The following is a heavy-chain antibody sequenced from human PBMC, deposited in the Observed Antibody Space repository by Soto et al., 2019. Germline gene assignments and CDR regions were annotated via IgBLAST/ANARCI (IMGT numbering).Heavy chain of an antibody. D-gene: IGHD3-3*01. CDR1: GFTFSSYW. J-gene: IGHJ5*02. Sequence: GGSLRLTCAASGFTFSSYWMSWVRQAPGKGLEWVANIKQDGSEKYYVDSVKGRVTISRDNAKNSLYLQMNSLRAEDTAVYYCPRDGAPAYYDVWSGYVNWFGHWGQGTLVTVSS. CDR3: PRDGAPAYYDVWSGYVNWFGH. V-gene: IGHV3-7*03. CDR2: IKQDGSEK.